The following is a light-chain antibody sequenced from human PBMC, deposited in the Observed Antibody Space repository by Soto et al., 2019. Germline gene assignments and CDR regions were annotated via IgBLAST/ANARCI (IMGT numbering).Light chain of an antibody. CDR2: DAS. CDR3: QQRSNWPPWT. CDR1: QSVSSY. V-gene: IGKV3-11*01. Sequence: EIVLTQSPATLSLSPGERATLSCMASQSVSSYLAWYQQKPGQAPRLLSYDASNRATGIPARFSRSGSGTDFTLTISSLEPEDFAVYYCQQRSNWPPWTFGQGTKVEIK. J-gene: IGKJ1*01.